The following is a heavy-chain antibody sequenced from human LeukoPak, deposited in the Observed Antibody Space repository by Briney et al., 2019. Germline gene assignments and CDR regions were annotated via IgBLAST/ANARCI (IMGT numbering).Heavy chain of an antibody. D-gene: IGHD3-10*01. Sequence: PSETLSLTCTVSGGSLNSGSSYWSWIRQPAGKGLEWVGRVYASGSTNYNPSLKSRVTISVDTSKNQFSLKLSSVTAADTAVYYCARVRGSGSYSLDYWGQGTLVTVSS. J-gene: IGHJ4*02. CDR1: GGSLNSGSSY. V-gene: IGHV4-61*02. CDR2: VYASGST. CDR3: ARVRGSGSYSLDY.